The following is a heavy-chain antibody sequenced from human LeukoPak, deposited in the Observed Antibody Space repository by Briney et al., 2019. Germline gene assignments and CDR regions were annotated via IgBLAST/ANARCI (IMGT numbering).Heavy chain of an antibody. V-gene: IGHV4-59*01. Sequence: PSETLSLTCTVSGGSISSYYWSWIRQPPGKGLEWIGYIYYSGSTNYNPSLKSRVTISVDTSKNQFSLKLSSVTAADTAVYYCVRAGTTPTRSRYYFDYWGQGTLVTASS. CDR2: IYYSGST. J-gene: IGHJ4*02. D-gene: IGHD6-13*01. CDR1: GGSISSYY. CDR3: VRAGTTPTRSRYYFDY.